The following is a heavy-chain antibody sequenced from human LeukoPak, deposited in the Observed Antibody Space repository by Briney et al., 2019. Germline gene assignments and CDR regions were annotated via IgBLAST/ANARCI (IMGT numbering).Heavy chain of an antibody. V-gene: IGHV1-18*01. CDR2: ISAYNDNT. Sequence: VASVKVSCTASGYTFTSYGISWVRQAPGQGLEWMGWISAYNDNTNYAQKLQGRVTMTTDTSTSTAYMELRSLRSDDTAVYYCARARGFDIVVVPAASNWFDPWGQGTLVTVSS. CDR3: ARARGFDIVVVPAASNWFDP. CDR1: GYTFTSYG. J-gene: IGHJ5*02. D-gene: IGHD2-2*01.